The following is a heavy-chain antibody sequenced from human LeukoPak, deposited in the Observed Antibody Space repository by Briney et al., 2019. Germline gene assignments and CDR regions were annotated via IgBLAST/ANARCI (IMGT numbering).Heavy chain of an antibody. V-gene: IGHV3-7*01. J-gene: IGHJ4*02. D-gene: IGHD6-13*01. Sequence: GGSLRLSCAASGFTFSSHWMSWVRQAPGKGLEWVANIKQDGSEKYYVDSVKGRFTISRDNAKNSLYLQMNSLRAEDTAVYYCARSWAAAGPEGFDYWGQGTLVTVSS. CDR1: GFTFSSHW. CDR2: IKQDGSEK. CDR3: ARSWAAAGPEGFDY.